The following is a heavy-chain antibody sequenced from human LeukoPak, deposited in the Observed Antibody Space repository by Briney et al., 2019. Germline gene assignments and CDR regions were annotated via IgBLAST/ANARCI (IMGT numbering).Heavy chain of an antibody. V-gene: IGHV4-34*01. D-gene: IGHD3-22*01. Sequence: SSETLSLTCAVYGGSFSGYYWSWIRQPPGKGLEWIGEINHSGSTNYNPSLKSRVTISVDTSKNQFSLKLSSVTAADTAVYYCARGTTYYYDSSGYYYGWFDPWGQGTLVTVSS. CDR3: ARGTTYYYDSSGYYYGWFDP. CDR1: GGSFSGYY. J-gene: IGHJ5*02. CDR2: INHSGST.